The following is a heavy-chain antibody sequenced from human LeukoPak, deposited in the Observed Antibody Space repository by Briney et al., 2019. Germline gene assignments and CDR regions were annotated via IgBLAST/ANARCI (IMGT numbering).Heavy chain of an antibody. CDR1: GFTFSTHD. CDR3: TSHTGTGDAFRPFHI. D-gene: IGHD2-21*02. V-gene: IGHV3-48*04. Sequence: GGSLRLSCAVSGFTFSTHDVNWVRQAPGKGLEWVSIINSRSSTIYYADSVKGRFTISRDNAKNSLYLQMNSLRAEDTAVYYCTSHTGTGDAFRPFHIWGQGTMVTVSS. J-gene: IGHJ3*02. CDR2: INSRSSTI.